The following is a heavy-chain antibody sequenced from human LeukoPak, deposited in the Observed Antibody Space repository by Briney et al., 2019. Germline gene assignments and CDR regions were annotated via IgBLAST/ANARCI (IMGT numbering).Heavy chain of an antibody. Sequence: SETLSLTCTVSGGSISSYYWSWIRQPAGKGLEWIGRIYTSGSTNYNPSPKSRVTMSVDTSKNQFSLKLSSVTAADTAVYYCARTTMIVVVITKDWYFDLWGRGTLVTVSS. V-gene: IGHV4-4*07. D-gene: IGHD3-22*01. CDR2: IYTSGST. CDR1: GGSISSYY. CDR3: ARTTMIVVVITKDWYFDL. J-gene: IGHJ2*01.